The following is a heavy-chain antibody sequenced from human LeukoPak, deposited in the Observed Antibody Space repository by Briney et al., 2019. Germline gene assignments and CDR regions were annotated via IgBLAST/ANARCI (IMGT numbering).Heavy chain of an antibody. CDR3: ARDFRDTAMEEDWFDP. CDR2: IYYSGNT. V-gene: IGHV4-59*11. J-gene: IGHJ5*02. Sequence: SETLSLTCSVSGGSISSQYWSWIRQPPGKGLEWIGYIYYSGNTNYNPSLKSRVTISVDTSKNQFSLKLSSVTAADTAVYYCARDFRDTAMEEDWFDPWGQGTLVTVSS. D-gene: IGHD5-18*01. CDR1: GGSISSQY.